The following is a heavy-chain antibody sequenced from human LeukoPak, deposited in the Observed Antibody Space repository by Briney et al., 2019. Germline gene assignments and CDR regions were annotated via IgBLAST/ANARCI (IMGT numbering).Heavy chain of an antibody. J-gene: IGHJ1*01. CDR2: INPSGGST. Sequence: ASVKVSCKASGYTLTSYYLHWVRQAPGQGLEWMAIINPSGGSTSHAQKFQGRVTMTRDTSASTVYMELSSLRSEDTAVYYCARADDSSGLGFQHWGQGTLVTVSS. V-gene: IGHV1-46*01. D-gene: IGHD3-22*01. CDR3: ARADDSSGLGFQH. CDR1: GYTLTSYY.